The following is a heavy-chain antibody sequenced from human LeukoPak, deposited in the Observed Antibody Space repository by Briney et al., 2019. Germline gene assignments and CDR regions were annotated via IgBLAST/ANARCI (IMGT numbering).Heavy chain of an antibody. Sequence: GGSLRLSCAASGFTFSAYWMSWVRQAPGRGLEWVANINQDESEKNYVDSAKGRFTISRDNAQNSLYLQLNSLRAEDTALYFCARDRGYSNFDYWGRGTLVTVSS. D-gene: IGHD3-10*01. CDR1: GFTFSAYW. CDR3: ARDRGYSNFDY. CDR2: INQDESEK. V-gene: IGHV3-7*01. J-gene: IGHJ4*02.